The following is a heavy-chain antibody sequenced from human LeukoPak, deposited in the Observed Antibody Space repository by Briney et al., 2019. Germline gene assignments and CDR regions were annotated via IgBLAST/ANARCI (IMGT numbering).Heavy chain of an antibody. D-gene: IGHD3-22*01. CDR3: TTDRYYDNSELQFQH. Sequence: GGSLRLSCAASGFTLNNAWMSWVRQAPGKGLEWLGRIKRETDGGTVDYAAPVKGRFTISRDDSRNTLYLQMDSLKIEDTAVYYCTTDRYYDNSELQFQHWGQGTLVTVSS. V-gene: IGHV3-15*01. CDR1: GFTLNNAW. J-gene: IGHJ1*01. CDR2: IKRETDGGTV.